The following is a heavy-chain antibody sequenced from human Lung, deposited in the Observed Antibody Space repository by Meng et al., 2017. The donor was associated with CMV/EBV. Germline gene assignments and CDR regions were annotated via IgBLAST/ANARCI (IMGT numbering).Heavy chain of an antibody. CDR1: GFXFSSYA. CDR2: ISYDGSNK. CDR3: ARTPKDIVVVPADSFYFDY. V-gene: IGHV3-30-3*01. J-gene: IGHJ4*02. Sequence: GGSXRLXCAASGFXFSSYAMHWVRQAPGKGLEWVAVISYDGSNKYYADSVKGRFSISRDNSKNTLYLQMNSLRAEDTAVYYCARTPKDIVVVPADSFYFDYWXQGTLVTVSS. D-gene: IGHD2-2*01.